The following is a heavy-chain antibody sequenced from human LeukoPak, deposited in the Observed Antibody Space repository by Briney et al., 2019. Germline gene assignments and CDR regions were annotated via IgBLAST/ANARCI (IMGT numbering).Heavy chain of an antibody. D-gene: IGHD5-18*01. CDR3: ARRDTAMVSFDY. CDR2: IYPGDSDT. Sequence: GASVKVSCKGSGYSFTSYWIGWVRQMPGKGLEWTGIIYPGDSDTRYSPSFQGQVTISADKSISTAYLQWSSLKASDTAMYYCARRDTAMVSFDYWGQGTLVTVSS. CDR1: GYSFTSYW. J-gene: IGHJ4*02. V-gene: IGHV5-51*01.